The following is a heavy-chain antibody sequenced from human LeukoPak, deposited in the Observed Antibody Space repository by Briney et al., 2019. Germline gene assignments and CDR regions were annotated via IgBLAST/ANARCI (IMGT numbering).Heavy chain of an antibody. V-gene: IGHV1-2*02. J-gene: IGHJ5*02. Sequence: GASVKVSCKASGYTFTGYYMHWVRQAPGQGLEWMGWINPNSGGTNYAQKFQGRVTMTRGTSISTAYMELSRLRSDDTAVYYCARIRTGTTVGRVAWFDPWGQGTLVTVSS. CDR3: ARIRTGTTVGRVAWFDP. CDR2: INPNSGGT. CDR1: GYTFTGYY. D-gene: IGHD1-1*01.